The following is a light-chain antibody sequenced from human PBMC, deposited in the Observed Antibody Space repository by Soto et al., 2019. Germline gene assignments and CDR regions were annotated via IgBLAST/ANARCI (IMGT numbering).Light chain of an antibody. Sequence: SSELTQPPSVSVSPGQTASITCSGDKLGDKYACWYQQKPGQSPVLVIYQDNKRPSGIPERFSGSNSGNTATLTISGTQGMDEADYYCQAWDSSTVVFGGGTKLTVL. J-gene: IGLJ2*01. CDR3: QAWDSSTVV. CDR2: QDN. CDR1: KLGDKY. V-gene: IGLV3-1*01.